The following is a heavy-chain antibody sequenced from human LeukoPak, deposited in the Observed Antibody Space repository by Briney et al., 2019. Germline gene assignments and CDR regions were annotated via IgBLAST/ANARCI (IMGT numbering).Heavy chain of an antibody. CDR1: GGTLSSYA. CDR3: ARGGSYYTL. V-gene: IGHV1-69*05. D-gene: IGHD1-26*01. Sequence: AVKVSCKGSGGTLSSYAVSWGRQAPGQGLEWVGGIIPIFGTANYAQKFQGRVTITTDESTSTAYMELSSLRSEDTAVYYCARGGSYYTLWGQGTLVTVSS. CDR2: IIPIFGTA. J-gene: IGHJ4*02.